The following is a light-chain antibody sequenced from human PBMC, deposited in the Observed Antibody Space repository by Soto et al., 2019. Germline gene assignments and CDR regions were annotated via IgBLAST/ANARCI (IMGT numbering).Light chain of an antibody. J-gene: IGLJ1*01. Sequence: QSVLTQPASVSGSPGQSITVSCTGTSSGFDTYNSVSWYQQHPGKAPRLIIYEVSNRPSGVSNRFSGSKSGNTASLTISGLQAEDEAEHYSSAYARGPLFVFGSGTKVTVL. CDR1: SSGFDTYNS. V-gene: IGLV2-14*01. CDR3: SAYARGPLFV. CDR2: EVS.